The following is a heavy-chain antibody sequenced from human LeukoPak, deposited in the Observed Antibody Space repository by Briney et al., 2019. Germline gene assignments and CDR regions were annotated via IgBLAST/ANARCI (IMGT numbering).Heavy chain of an antibody. Sequence: SQTLSLTCTVSGDSITSGGYYWSWIRQHPGKGLEWIGYIHYSGITYYNPSLRSRLTISLDTSERQFSLKLSSVTAADTAMYSCATQANFYASSGYLPRWGQGTLVTVSS. J-gene: IGHJ1*01. V-gene: IGHV4-31*03. CDR1: GDSITSGGYY. CDR2: IHYSGIT. D-gene: IGHD3-22*01. CDR3: ATQANFYASSGYLPR.